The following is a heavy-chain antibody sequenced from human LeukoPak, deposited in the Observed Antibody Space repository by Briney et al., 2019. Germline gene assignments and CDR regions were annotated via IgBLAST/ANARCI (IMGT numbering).Heavy chain of an antibody. Sequence: SETPSLTCTVFGGSISSSSYYWGLIRQPPGKGLEWIGSMSYSGSTYYNPSLKSRVTISVDTSKNQFSLKLSSVTAADTAVYYCARRPRGALRYGSNWFDPWGQGTLVTVSS. J-gene: IGHJ5*02. V-gene: IGHV4-39*07. CDR3: ARRPRGALRYGSNWFDP. CDR1: GGSISSSSYY. CDR2: MSYSGST. D-gene: IGHD3-16*01.